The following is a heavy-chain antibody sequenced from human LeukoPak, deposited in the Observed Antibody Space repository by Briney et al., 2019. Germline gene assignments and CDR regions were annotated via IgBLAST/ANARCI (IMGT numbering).Heavy chain of an antibody. CDR1: GYTFTGYY. D-gene: IGHD3-10*01. CDR2: INPNSGGT. Sequence: KPGASVKVSCTASGYTFTGYYMHWVRQAPGQGLEWMGWINPNSGGTNYAQKFQGRVTMTRDTSISTAYMELSRLRSDDTAVYYCARANRITMVRGTMSYWGQGTLVTVSS. J-gene: IGHJ4*02. CDR3: ARANRITMVRGTMSY. V-gene: IGHV1-2*02.